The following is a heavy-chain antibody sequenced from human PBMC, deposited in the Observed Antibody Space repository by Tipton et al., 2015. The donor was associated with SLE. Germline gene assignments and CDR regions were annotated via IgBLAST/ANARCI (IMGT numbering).Heavy chain of an antibody. V-gene: IGHV4-38-2*01. J-gene: IGHJ2*01. CDR3: ATRGYSYGYYWYIDL. CDR1: GYSISSGYY. Sequence: GLVKPSETLSLTCAVSGYSISSGYYWGWIRQPPGKGLEWIGSIYHSGSTYYNPSLKSRVTKSVDTSKNQFSLKLSSVTAADTAVYYCATRGYSYGYYWYIDLWGRGPLVTVSS. CDR2: IYHSGST. D-gene: IGHD5-18*01.